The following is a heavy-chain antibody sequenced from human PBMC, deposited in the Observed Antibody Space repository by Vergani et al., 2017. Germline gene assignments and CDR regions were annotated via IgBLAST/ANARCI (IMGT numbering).Heavy chain of an antibody. V-gene: IGHV4-34*01. D-gene: IGHD6-19*01. CDR2: INHSGST. CDR1: GGSFSGYY. CDR3: ARSYSSGAVADY. Sequence: QVQLQQWSAGLLKPSETLSLTCAVYGGSFSGYYWSWIRQPPGKGLEWIGEINHSGSTNYNPSLKSRVTISVDTSQNQFSLKLSSVTAADTAVYYCARSYSSGAVADYWGQGTLVTVSS. J-gene: IGHJ4*02.